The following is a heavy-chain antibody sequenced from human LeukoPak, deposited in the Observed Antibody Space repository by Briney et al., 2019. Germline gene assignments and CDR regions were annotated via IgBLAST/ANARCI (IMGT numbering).Heavy chain of an antibody. CDR1: GGSFSGYY. D-gene: IGHD2-15*01. Sequence: PSETLSLTCAVYGGSFSGYYWSWIRQPPGKGLEWIGEINHSGSTNYNPSLESRVTISVDTSKNQFSLKLSSVTAADTAVYYCASFPMMVAATPNNWFDPWGQGTLVTISS. J-gene: IGHJ5*02. CDR2: INHSGST. V-gene: IGHV4-34*01. CDR3: ASFPMMVAATPNNWFDP.